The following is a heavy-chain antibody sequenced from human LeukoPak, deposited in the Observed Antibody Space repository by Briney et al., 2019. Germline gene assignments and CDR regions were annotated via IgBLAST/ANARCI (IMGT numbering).Heavy chain of an antibody. CDR2: ISAYNGNT. J-gene: IGHJ4*02. CDR1: GYTFTSYG. Sequence: GASVKVSCKASGYTFTSYGISWVRQAPGQGLEWMGWISAYNGNTNYAQKLQGRVTMTTDTSTSTAYMELRSLRSDDTAVYYCAGGAYYYDSSGPLHDYWGQGTLVTVSS. D-gene: IGHD3-22*01. V-gene: IGHV1-18*01. CDR3: AGGAYYYDSSGPLHDY.